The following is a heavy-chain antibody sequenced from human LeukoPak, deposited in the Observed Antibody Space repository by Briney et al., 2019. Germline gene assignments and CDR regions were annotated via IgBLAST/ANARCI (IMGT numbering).Heavy chain of an antibody. CDR1: GFTVSRNY. CDR2: IYSDGST. CDR3: ARELREHGVFDI. V-gene: IGHV3-53*01. Sequence: GGSLRLSCAASGFTVSRNYMSWVRQAPGKGLEWVSEIYSDGSTYYAASVKGRFSISRDNSKNTVHLQMNSLRAEDTAVYYCARELREHGVFDIWGQGTMVTVSS. J-gene: IGHJ3*02. D-gene: IGHD1-26*01.